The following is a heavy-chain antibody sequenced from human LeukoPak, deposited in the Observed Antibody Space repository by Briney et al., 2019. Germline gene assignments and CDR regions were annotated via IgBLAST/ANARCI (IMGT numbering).Heavy chain of an antibody. CDR2: IYYSGST. V-gene: IGHV4-39*02. Sequence: SETLSLTCTVSGGSISSSSYYWGWIRQPPGKGLEWIGSIYYSGSTYYNPSLKSRVTISVDTSKNQFSLKLSSVTAADTAVYYCARDGGYSSHDYWGQGTLVTVSS. CDR1: GGSISSSSYY. J-gene: IGHJ4*02. D-gene: IGHD6-19*01. CDR3: ARDGGYSSHDY.